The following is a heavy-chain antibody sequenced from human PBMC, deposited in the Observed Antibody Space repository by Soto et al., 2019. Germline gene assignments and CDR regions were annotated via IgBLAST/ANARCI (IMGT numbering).Heavy chain of an antibody. Sequence: PSETLSLTCAVYGGSFSGYYWSWIRQPPGKGLEWIGEINHSGSTNYNPSLKSRVTISVDTSKNQFSLKLSSVTAADTAVYYCARTLGRAAAREYYYYYYYMDVWGKGTTVTVSS. D-gene: IGHD6-13*01. CDR1: GGSFSGYY. J-gene: IGHJ6*03. CDR2: INHSGST. V-gene: IGHV4-34*01. CDR3: ARTLGRAAAREYYYYYYYMDV.